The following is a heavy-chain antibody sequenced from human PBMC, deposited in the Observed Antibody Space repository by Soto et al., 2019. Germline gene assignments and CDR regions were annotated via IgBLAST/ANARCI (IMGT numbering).Heavy chain of an antibody. Sequence: ASVKVSCKASGYTFTSYYMHWVRQAPGQGLEWMGIINPSGGSASYAQKFQGRVTMTRDTSTSTVYMELSSLRSEDTAVYYCATPGEYTDAYDYWGQGTLVTVSS. J-gene: IGHJ4*02. CDR2: INPSGGSA. CDR3: ATPGEYTDAYDY. D-gene: IGHD2-2*02. CDR1: GYTFTSYY. V-gene: IGHV1-46*01.